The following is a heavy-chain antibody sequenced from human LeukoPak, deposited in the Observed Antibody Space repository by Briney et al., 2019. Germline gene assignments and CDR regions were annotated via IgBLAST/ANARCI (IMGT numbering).Heavy chain of an antibody. CDR3: GRVGVTAATADD. J-gene: IGHJ4*02. CDR1: EYTFTGYY. D-gene: IGHD6-25*01. Sequence: ASVKVSCKASEYTFTGYYIHWVRQAPGQGLEWMGWIDPNTGDSNYVQKFQGRVTMTSDTSTSTVYMELNSLRSEDTAVYFCGRVGVTAATADDWGQGTLVTVSS. V-gene: IGHV1-2*02. CDR2: IDPNTGDS.